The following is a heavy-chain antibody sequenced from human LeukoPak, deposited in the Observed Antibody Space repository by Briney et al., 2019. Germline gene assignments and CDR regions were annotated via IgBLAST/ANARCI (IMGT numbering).Heavy chain of an antibody. D-gene: IGHD1-26*01. J-gene: IGHJ3*02. CDR3: ARKDRMGAFDI. Sequence: ASVKVSCKASGYTFTGYYMHWVRQAPGQGLEWMGWINPNSGGTNYAQKFQGRVTMTRDTSTSTVYMELSSLRSEDTAVYYCARKDRMGAFDIWGQGTMVTVSS. V-gene: IGHV1-2*02. CDR1: GYTFTGYY. CDR2: INPNSGGT.